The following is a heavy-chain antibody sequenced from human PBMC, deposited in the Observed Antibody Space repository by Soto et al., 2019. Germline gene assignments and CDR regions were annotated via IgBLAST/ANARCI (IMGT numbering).Heavy chain of an antibody. CDR3: ARHGFGPLHGLVDV. D-gene: IGHD3-10*01. CDR2: IMYRGYS. J-gene: IGHJ6*02. Sequence: QVQLQESGPGLVKPSDTLSLTCTVSGDSLTNYYCSWFRQPPGKGLEWIGYIMYRGYSAYNLSLKWRVTMSMDTFKTLFSLMLASVPATDPAVYYWARHGFGPLHGLVDVWGQGTTVILSS. V-gene: IGHV4-59*08. CDR1: GDSLTNYY.